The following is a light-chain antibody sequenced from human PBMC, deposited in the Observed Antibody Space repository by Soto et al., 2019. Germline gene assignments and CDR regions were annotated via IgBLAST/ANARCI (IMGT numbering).Light chain of an antibody. J-gene: IGKJ1*01. Sequence: EIFMTQSPATLSLSPGERATLSCRASQSVSSYLAWYQQKPGQAPRLLIYDASNRATGIPARFSGSGSGTDFTLTISSLEPEDFAVYYCQQYNNWPRTLGQGTKVDI. CDR2: DAS. CDR1: QSVSSY. V-gene: IGKV3-11*01. CDR3: QQYNNWPRT.